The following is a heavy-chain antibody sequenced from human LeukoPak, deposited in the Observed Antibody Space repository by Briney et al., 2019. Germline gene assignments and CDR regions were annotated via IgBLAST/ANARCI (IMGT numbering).Heavy chain of an antibody. Sequence: NSSETLSLTCTVSGGSISSGDYYWSWIRQPPGKGLEWIGYIYYSGSTYYNPSLKSRVTISVDTSKNQFSLKLSSVTAADTAVYYCAITTSPLVGATYHAFDIWGQGTMVTVSS. CDR2: IYYSGST. CDR1: GGSISSGDYY. CDR3: AITTSPLVGATYHAFDI. J-gene: IGHJ3*02. V-gene: IGHV4-30-4*01. D-gene: IGHD1-26*01.